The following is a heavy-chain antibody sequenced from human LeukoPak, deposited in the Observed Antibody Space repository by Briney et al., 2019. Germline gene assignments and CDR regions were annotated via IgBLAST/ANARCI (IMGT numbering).Heavy chain of an antibody. CDR2: IRSKIDGGAT. Sequence: GGSLRLSCAASGFNVNNAWVSWVRQAPGKGLEWVGRIRSKIDGGATDYAAPVKGRFTISRDDSKNTLYLQINSLKIEDTAMYYCYTSITDYWGQGTLVTVSS. J-gene: IGHJ4*02. V-gene: IGHV3-15*07. D-gene: IGHD2-21*01. CDR1: GFNVNNAW. CDR3: YTSITDY.